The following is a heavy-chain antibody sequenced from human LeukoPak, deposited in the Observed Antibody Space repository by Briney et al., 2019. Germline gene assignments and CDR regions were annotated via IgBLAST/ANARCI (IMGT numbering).Heavy chain of an antibody. V-gene: IGHV4-34*01. Sequence: PSETLSLTCAVYGGSFSGYYWSWIRQPPGKGLEWIGEINHSGSTNYNPSLKSRVTISVDTSKNQFSLKLSSVTAADTAVYYCARRIAAAGKGFRWFDPWGQGTLVTVSS. D-gene: IGHD6-13*01. CDR3: ARRIAAAGKGFRWFDP. CDR1: GGSFSGYY. CDR2: INHSGST. J-gene: IGHJ5*02.